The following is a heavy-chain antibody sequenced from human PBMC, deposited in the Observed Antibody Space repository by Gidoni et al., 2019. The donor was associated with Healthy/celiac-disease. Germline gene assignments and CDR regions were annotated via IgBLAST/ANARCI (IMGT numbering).Heavy chain of an antibody. CDR1: GNTLTSYG. J-gene: IGHJ6*02. D-gene: IGHD1-26*01. CDR3: AGGLWSYGYYYYGMDV. V-gene: IGHV1-8*01. Sequence: QVQLVQSGAEVKKPGASVKVPCKASGNTLTSYGINWVRQATGHGLEWMGWINPNSGNTGYAQKFQGRVTMTRNTSISTAYMELSSLRSEDTAVYYCAGGLWSYGYYYYGMDVWGQGTTVTVSS. CDR2: INPNSGNT.